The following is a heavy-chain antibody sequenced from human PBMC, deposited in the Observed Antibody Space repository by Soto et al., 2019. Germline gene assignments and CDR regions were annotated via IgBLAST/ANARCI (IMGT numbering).Heavy chain of an antibody. J-gene: IGHJ4*02. D-gene: IGHD4-17*01. Sequence: GGSLRLSCAASGFTFSSYGMHWVRQAPGKGLEWVAVISYDGSNKYYADSVKGRFTISRDNSKNTLYLQMNRLRAEDTAVYYCAKELNYGDYRTQVDYWGQGTLVTVSS. CDR1: GFTFSSYG. V-gene: IGHV3-30*18. CDR3: AKELNYGDYRTQVDY. CDR2: ISYDGSNK.